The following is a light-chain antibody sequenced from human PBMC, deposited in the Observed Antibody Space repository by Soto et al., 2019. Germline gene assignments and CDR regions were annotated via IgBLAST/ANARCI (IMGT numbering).Light chain of an antibody. V-gene: IGKV1-13*02. J-gene: IGKJ4*01. CDR1: QGISSA. CDR2: DAS. Sequence: AIRLTQSPSSLSASVGDRVTITCRASQGISSALAWYQQKPGKAPKLLIYDASSLESGVPSRFSGSGSGTDFTLTISSLQPEDFATHYCQQFNSYPHGLTFGGGTKVEIK. CDR3: QQFNSYPHGLT.